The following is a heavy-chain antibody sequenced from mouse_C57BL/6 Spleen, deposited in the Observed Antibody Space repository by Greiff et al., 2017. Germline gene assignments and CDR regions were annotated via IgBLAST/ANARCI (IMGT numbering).Heavy chain of an antibody. J-gene: IGHJ2*01. CDR1: GYTFTNYW. V-gene: IGHV1-63*01. D-gene: IGHD3-2*02. Sequence: QVQLQQSGAELVRPGTSVKMSCKASGYTFTNYWIGWAKQRPGHGLEWIGDIYPGGGYTNYNEKLKGKATLTADKSSSTAYMQFSSLTSEDSAIYYCAGYAEPDSSGYYFDYWGQGTTLTVSS. CDR2: IYPGGGYT. CDR3: AGYAEPDSSGYYFDY.